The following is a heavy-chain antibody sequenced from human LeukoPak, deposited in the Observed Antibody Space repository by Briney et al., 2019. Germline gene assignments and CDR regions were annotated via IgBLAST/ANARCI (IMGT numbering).Heavy chain of an antibody. J-gene: IGHJ3*02. Sequence: GESLKLSRKGSGYSLPTYWIAWLRLLPGKGLEWMGIIYPGDSETRYSTSFQGHITISADKSISTAYLQWSSPKASDAAIYYCARQQYLAFDIWGQGTMVTVSS. CDR1: GYSLPTYW. V-gene: IGHV5-51*01. CDR2: IYPGDSET. CDR3: ARQQYLAFDI. D-gene: IGHD2/OR15-2a*01.